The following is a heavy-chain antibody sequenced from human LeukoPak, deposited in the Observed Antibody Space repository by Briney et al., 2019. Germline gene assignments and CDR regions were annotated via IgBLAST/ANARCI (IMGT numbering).Heavy chain of an antibody. D-gene: IGHD2-2*01. J-gene: IGHJ5*02. V-gene: IGHV1-2*02. CDR3: ARDAYCSSSTCYGWFDP. CDR1: GYTFTDYF. Sequence: ASVKVSCKASGYTFTDYFMHWVRQAPGQGLEWMGWINPNSGGTNYAQKFQGRVTMTRDTSISKAYMELSRLRSDDTAVYYCARDAYCSSSTCYGWFDPWGQGTLVTVSS. CDR2: INPNSGGT.